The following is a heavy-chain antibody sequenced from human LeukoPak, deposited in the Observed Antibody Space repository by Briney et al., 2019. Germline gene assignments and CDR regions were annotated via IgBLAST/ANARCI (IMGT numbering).Heavy chain of an antibody. J-gene: IGHJ4*02. V-gene: IGHV1-2*02. CDR2: INPISGGT. D-gene: IGHD3-10*01. Sequence: ASVKVSCTASGYTFTGYYMHWVRQAPGQGLEWMGWINPISGGTGYAQKFQGRVTMTRDTSINTAYMELSRLTSDDTAVYYCARITDSMIRGVDFDYWGQGTLVAVSS. CDR1: GYTFTGYY. CDR3: ARITDSMIRGVDFDY.